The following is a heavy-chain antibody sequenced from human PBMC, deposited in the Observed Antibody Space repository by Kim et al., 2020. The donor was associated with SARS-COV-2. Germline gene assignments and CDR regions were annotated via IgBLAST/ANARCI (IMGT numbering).Heavy chain of an antibody. CDR2: ISNDGNHK. D-gene: IGHD6-19*01. CDR1: GFTFSGYG. J-gene: IGHJ4*01. Sequence: GGSLRLSCAASGFTFSGYGIYWVRQAPGKGLEWVAAISNDGNHKYYADYVKGRFTISRDNSKNTLYLQMNSLSSEDTAVYYCAKNMAVAGMGYYFDYWG. V-gene: IGHV3-30*18. CDR3: AKNMAVAGMGYYFDY.